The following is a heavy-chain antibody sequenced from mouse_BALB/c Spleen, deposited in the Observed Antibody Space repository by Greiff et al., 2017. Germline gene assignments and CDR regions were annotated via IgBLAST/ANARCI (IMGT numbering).Heavy chain of an antibody. CDR1: GYTFTSYT. CDR3: ARNCRYDAYCDV. J-gene: IGHJ1*01. V-gene: IGHV1-4*01. D-gene: IGHD2-14*01. CDR2: INPSSGYT. Sequence: QVQLQQSGAELARPGASVKMSCKASGYTFTSYTMHWVKQRPGQGLEWIGYINPSSGYTNYNQKFKDKATLTADKSSSTAYMQLSSLTSEDSAVYYCARNCRYDAYCDVWGAGTTVTVSS.